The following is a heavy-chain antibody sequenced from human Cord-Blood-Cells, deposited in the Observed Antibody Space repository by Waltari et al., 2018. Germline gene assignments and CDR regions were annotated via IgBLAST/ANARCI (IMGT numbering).Heavy chain of an antibody. CDR2: IYWDDDK. D-gene: IGHD7-27*01. CDR3: AHRRLKLGRNAFDI. J-gene: IGHJ3*02. V-gene: IGHV2-5*02. Sequence: QITLKESGPTLVKPTQTLTLTCTFSGFSLSTSGVGVGWIRQPPGKALELLALIYWDDDKRYSTSLKSRLTITKDTSKNQVVLTMTNMDPVDTATYYCAHRRLKLGRNAFDIWGQGTMVTVSS. CDR1: GFSLSTSGVG.